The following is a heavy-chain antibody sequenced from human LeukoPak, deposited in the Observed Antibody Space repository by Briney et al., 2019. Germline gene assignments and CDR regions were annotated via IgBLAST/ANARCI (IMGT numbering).Heavy chain of an antibody. V-gene: IGHV3-23*01. CDR2: ISGSGDNT. CDR1: GFTFSNHG. CDR3: ARVTYGSGTYGAFDY. J-gene: IGHJ4*02. D-gene: IGHD3-10*01. Sequence: PGGSLRLSCAASGFTFSNHGMSWVRQAPGKGLEWVSTISGSGDNTYYADSVKGRFTISRDNSKNTLYLQMNSLRAEDTAVYYCARVTYGSGTYGAFDYWGQGTLVTVSS.